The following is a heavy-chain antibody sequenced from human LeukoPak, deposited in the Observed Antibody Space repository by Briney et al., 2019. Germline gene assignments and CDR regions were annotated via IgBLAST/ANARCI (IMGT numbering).Heavy chain of an antibody. CDR2: IYSGGST. V-gene: IGHV3-53*01. Sequence: GGSLRLSCAASGFTASSNYMSWVRQAPGKGLEWVSVIYSGGSTYYADSVKGRFTISRDNSKNTLYLQMNSLRAEDTAVYYCARGEAAVPPDYWGQGTLVTVSS. CDR1: GFTASSNY. J-gene: IGHJ4*02. CDR3: ARGEAAVPPDY. D-gene: IGHD6-13*01.